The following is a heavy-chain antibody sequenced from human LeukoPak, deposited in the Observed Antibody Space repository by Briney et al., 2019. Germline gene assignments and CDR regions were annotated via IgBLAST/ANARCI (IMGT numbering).Heavy chain of an antibody. CDR1: GGSISSYY. CDR3: ARVFVDTAPDY. J-gene: IGHJ4*02. D-gene: IGHD5-18*01. Sequence: PSETLSLTCTVSGGSISSYYWSWIRQPPGKGLEWIGYIYYSRSTNYNPSLKSRVTISVDTSKNQFSLKLSSVTAADTAVYYCARVFVDTAPDYWGQGTLVTVSS. V-gene: IGHV4-59*01. CDR2: IYYSRST.